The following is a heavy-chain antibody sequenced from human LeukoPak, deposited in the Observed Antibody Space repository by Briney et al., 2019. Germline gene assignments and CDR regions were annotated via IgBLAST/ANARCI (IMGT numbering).Heavy chain of an antibody. CDR2: MNTYNGHT. CDR3: ARVFCGSTSCYNSFDP. CDR1: GYTFTTYG. Sequence: ASVKVSCKASGYTFTTYGVTWVRQAPGQGFEWMGWMNTYNGHTNYAPKLQGRVTMTTDTSTNTAYMDLRSLRFDDTAVYYCARVFCGSTSCYNSFDPWGQGTQVTVS. J-gene: IGHJ5*02. D-gene: IGHD2-2*01. V-gene: IGHV1-18*01.